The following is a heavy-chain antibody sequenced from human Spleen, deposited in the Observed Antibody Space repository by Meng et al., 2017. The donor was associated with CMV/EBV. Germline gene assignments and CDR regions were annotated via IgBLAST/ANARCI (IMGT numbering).Heavy chain of an antibody. Sequence: GESLKISCAASGFTLSSYAMSWVRQAPGKGLEWVPAISGSGGSTYYADSVKGRFTISRDNSKNTLYLKMYSLRAEDTAVYYCAKVSSGSYYLYYYYGMDVWGQGTTVTVSS. CDR3: AKVSSGSYYLYYYYGMDV. CDR1: GFTLSSYA. CDR2: ISGSGGST. D-gene: IGHD1-26*01. J-gene: IGHJ6*02. V-gene: IGHV3-23*01.